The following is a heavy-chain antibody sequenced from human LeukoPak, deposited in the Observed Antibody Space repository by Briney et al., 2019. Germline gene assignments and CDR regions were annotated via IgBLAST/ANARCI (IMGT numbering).Heavy chain of an antibody. Sequence: QPGGSLRLSCAASGFTFDDYAMHWVRQAPGKGLEWVSGISWNSGSIGYADSVKGRFTISRDNAKNSLYLQMNSLRAEDMALYYCAKDMGSYGSGSYQGLDYWGQGTLVTVSS. J-gene: IGHJ4*02. CDR3: AKDMGSYGSGSYQGLDY. D-gene: IGHD3-10*01. CDR2: ISWNSGSI. CDR1: GFTFDDYA. V-gene: IGHV3-9*03.